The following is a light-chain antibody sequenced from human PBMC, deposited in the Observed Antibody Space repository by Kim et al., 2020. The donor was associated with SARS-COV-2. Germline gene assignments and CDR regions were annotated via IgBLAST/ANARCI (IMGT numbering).Light chain of an antibody. V-gene: IGKV3-15*01. CDR2: GSS. Sequence: EIVMTQSPRTLSVSPGERATLSCRASQNIRNNLAWYQQKPGQAPRLLIYGSSTRATGVPARFSGCGSGTESPLTISSLQSEDFAIYSSQHHFNAPPLFTFGQGTKLAF. CDR3: QHHFNAPPLFT. J-gene: IGKJ2*01. CDR1: QNIRNN.